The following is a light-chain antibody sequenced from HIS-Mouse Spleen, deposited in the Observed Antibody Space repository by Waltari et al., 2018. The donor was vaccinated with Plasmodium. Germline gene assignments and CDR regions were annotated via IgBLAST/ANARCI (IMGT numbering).Light chain of an antibody. CDR3: QVWDSSTVV. Sequence: SYELTQPLSVSVALGQTARITCVGNNIGSKKVHWYQQKPGQAPVLVIYRDSNRPSGIPERFSGSNSGNTATLTISRAQAGDEADYYCQVWDSSTVVFGGGTKLTVL. J-gene: IGLJ2*01. CDR1: NIGSKK. CDR2: RDS. V-gene: IGLV3-9*01.